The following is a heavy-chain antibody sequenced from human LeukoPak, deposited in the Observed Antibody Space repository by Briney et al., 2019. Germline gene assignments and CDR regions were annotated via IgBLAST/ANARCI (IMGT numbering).Heavy chain of an antibody. CDR1: GFTFSSYA. J-gene: IGHJ4*02. Sequence: GRSLRLSCAASGFTFSSYAMHWVRQAPGKGREGVAVISYDGSNKYYADSVKGRFTISRDNSKNTLYLQMNSLRAEDTAVYYCARDDYYGDGGWGQGTLVTVSS. D-gene: IGHD3-10*01. CDR3: ARDDYYGDGG. CDR2: ISYDGSNK. V-gene: IGHV3-30*04.